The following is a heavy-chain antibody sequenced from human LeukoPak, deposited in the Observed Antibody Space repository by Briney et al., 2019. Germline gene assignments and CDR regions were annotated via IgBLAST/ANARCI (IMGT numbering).Heavy chain of an antibody. D-gene: IGHD6-13*01. Sequence: GASLKISCKGSGYSFTSYWIGWVRQLPGKGLEWMGIIYPGDSDTRYSPSFQGQVTISADKSISTAYLQWSSLKASDTAMYYCARGLPSIAAAPGWFDPWGQGTLVTVSS. V-gene: IGHV5-51*01. J-gene: IGHJ5*02. CDR1: GYSFTSYW. CDR2: IYPGDSDT. CDR3: ARGLPSIAAAPGWFDP.